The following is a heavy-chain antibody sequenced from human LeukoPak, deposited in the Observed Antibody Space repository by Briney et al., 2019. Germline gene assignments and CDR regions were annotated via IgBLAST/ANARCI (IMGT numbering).Heavy chain of an antibody. D-gene: IGHD5-18*01. CDR3: ATRGYSYGRAIDY. CDR2: ISSSSSYI. J-gene: IGHJ4*02. Sequence: GGSLRLSCAASGFTFSSYSMNWVRQAPGKGLEWVSSISSSSSYIYYADSVKGRFTISRDNAKNSLYLQMNGLRAEDTAVYYCATRGYSYGRAIDYWGQGTLVTVSS. V-gene: IGHV3-21*01. CDR1: GFTFSSYS.